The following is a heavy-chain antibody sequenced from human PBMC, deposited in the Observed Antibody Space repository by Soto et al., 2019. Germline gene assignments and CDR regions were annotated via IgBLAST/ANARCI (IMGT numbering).Heavy chain of an antibody. Sequence: GGSLRLSCAASGFTFTNYWMSWARRAPGKGLEWVADIKEDGSEQYYVDSVKGRFSISRDNAKNFLYMQMNSLRDEDTAVYYCARDLPYPGSEGGYMDVWGKGTTVTVSS. CDR1: GFTFTNYW. D-gene: IGHD3-10*01. CDR2: IKEDGSEQ. J-gene: IGHJ6*03. CDR3: ARDLPYPGSEGGYMDV. V-gene: IGHV3-7*01.